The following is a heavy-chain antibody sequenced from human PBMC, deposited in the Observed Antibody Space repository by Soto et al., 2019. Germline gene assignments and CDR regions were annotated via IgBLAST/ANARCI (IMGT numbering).Heavy chain of an antibody. J-gene: IGHJ4*02. V-gene: IGHV1-46*03. CDR2: INPSGGST. CDR3: ARDLQRLAYFDY. Sequence: QVQLVQSGAEVKKPGASVKVSCKASGYTFTSYYMHWVRQAPGQGLEWMGIINPSGGSTSYAQKFQGRVTMTRDTSTSTVYMELSSLRSEDTAVSYCARDLQRLAYFDYWGQGTLVTVSS. CDR1: GYTFTSYY. D-gene: IGHD6-19*01.